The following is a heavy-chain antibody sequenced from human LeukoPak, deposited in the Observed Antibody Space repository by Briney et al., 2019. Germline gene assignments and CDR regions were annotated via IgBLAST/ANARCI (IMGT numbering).Heavy chain of an antibody. CDR3: SSKDWSGSGPYSDY. Sequence: GGSLRLSCAASGLTFSGSAMHWVRQASGKGLEWVGRIRTKDNNYATAYAASVKGRFTISRDDSKNTAYLQMNSLKTDDTAVYYCSSKDWSGSGPYSDYWGQGTLSPSPQ. J-gene: IGHJ4*02. CDR1: GLTFSGSA. CDR2: IRTKDNNYAT. D-gene: IGHD3-3*01. V-gene: IGHV3-73*01.